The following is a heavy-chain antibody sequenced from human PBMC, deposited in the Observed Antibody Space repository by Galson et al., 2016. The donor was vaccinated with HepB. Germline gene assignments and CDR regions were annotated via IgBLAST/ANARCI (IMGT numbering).Heavy chain of an antibody. CDR1: GFTFSNYW. V-gene: IGHV3-7*05. J-gene: IGHJ4*02. CDR3: ARARSWGGYYFDN. CDR2: IKQDGSEK. D-gene: IGHD3-16*01. Sequence: SLRLSCAASGFTFSNYWMSWVRQAPGKGLEWVANIKQDGSEKYYVDSVKGRFTISRDNAKKSLYLQMNSLRVDDTAVYYCARARSWGGYYFDNWGQGTLVTVAS.